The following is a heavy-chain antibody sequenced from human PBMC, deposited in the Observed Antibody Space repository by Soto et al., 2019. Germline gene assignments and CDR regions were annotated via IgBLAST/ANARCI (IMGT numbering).Heavy chain of an antibody. J-gene: IGHJ4*02. CDR2: INHSGST. CDR3: ARSLYYDFWSGYYKDGY. D-gene: IGHD3-3*01. Sequence: SETLSLTCAVYGGSFSGYYWSWIRQPPGKGLEWIGEINHSGSTNYNPSLKSRVTISVDTSKNQFSLKLSSVTAADTAVYYCARSLYYDFWSGYYKDGYWGQGTLVTVSS. CDR1: GGSFSGYY. V-gene: IGHV4-34*01.